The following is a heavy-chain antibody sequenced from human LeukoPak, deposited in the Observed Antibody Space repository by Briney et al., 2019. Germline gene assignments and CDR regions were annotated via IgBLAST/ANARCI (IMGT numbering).Heavy chain of an antibody. Sequence: GGSLRLSCAASGFTFSSYAMSWVRQAPGKGLEWVSAISGSGGSTYYADSVKGRFTISRDNSKNTLYLQMNSLRAEDTAVYYCAKDSGYYDSSGYSSLFDYWGQGTLVTVSP. CDR1: GFTFSSYA. V-gene: IGHV3-23*01. CDR2: ISGSGGST. CDR3: AKDSGYYDSSGYSSLFDY. J-gene: IGHJ4*02. D-gene: IGHD3-22*01.